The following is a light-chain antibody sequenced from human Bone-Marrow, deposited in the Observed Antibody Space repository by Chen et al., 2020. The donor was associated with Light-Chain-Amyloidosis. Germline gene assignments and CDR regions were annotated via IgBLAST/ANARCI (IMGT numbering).Light chain of an antibody. CDR2: DDI. CDR3: QVWDRSSDRPV. CDR1: NIGSTS. Sequence: SYVLTQPSSVSVAPGQTTTIACGGNNIGSTSVHWYQQTPGQAPLLVVYDDIDRPSGIPERLSGSNAGNTATLTISRGEAVDEADYYCQVWDRSSDRPVFGGGTKLTVL. J-gene: IGLJ3*02. V-gene: IGLV3-21*02.